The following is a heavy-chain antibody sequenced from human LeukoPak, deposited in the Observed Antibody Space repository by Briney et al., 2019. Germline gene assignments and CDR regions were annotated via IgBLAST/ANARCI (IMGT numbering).Heavy chain of an antibody. CDR1: GYTFTGYY. Sequence: GASVKVSCKASGYTFTGYYMHWVRQAPGQGLEWMGWINPNSGGTNYAQKFQGRVTKTRDTSISTAYMELSRLRSDDTAVYYCARDEGGIAVAGTFSWFDPWGQGTLVTVSS. CDR2: INPNSGGT. J-gene: IGHJ5*02. CDR3: ARDEGGIAVAGTFSWFDP. V-gene: IGHV1-2*02. D-gene: IGHD6-19*01.